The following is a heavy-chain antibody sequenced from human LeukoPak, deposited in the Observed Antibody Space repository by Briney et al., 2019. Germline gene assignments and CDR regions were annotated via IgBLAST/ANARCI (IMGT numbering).Heavy chain of an antibody. CDR1: GGSISSYY. V-gene: IGHV4-4*07. CDR2: IYTSGST. J-gene: IGHJ6*02. CDR3: ARGLIIRGFYYYGMDV. Sequence: KPSETLSLTCTVSGGSISSYYWSWIRQPAGKGLEWIGRIYTSGSTNYNPSLKSRVTMSVDTSKNQFSLKLSSVTAADTAVYYCARGLIIRGFYYYGMDVWGQGTTVTVSS. D-gene: IGHD3-9*01.